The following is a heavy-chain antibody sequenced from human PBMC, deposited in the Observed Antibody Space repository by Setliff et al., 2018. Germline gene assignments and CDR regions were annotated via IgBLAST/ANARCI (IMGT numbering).Heavy chain of an antibody. CDR2: ISAYNGNT. CDR3: ARVGSSSWLHPEVYYYYGTDV. V-gene: IGHV1-18*01. CDR1: GYTFTSYG. Sequence: ASVKVSCKASGYTFTSYGISWVRQAPGQGLEWMGWISAYNGNTNYAQKLQGRVTMTTDTSTSTAYMELRSLRSDDTAVYYCARVGSSSWLHPEVYYYYGTDVWGQGTTVTVSS. J-gene: IGHJ6*02. D-gene: IGHD6-13*01.